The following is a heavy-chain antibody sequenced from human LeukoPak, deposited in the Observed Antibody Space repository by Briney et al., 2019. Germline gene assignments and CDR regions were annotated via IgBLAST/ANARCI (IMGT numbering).Heavy chain of an antibody. CDR1: GGSISSGGYY. CDR2: IYYSGST. V-gene: IGHV4-31*01. Sequence: PSETLSLTCTVSGGSISSGGYYWSWIRQHPGKGLEWIGYIYYSGSTYYNPSLKSQVTISVDTSKNQFSLKLSSVTAADTAVYYCARGSRGYFDYWGQGTLVTVSS. CDR3: ARGSRGYFDY. D-gene: IGHD3-10*01. J-gene: IGHJ4*02.